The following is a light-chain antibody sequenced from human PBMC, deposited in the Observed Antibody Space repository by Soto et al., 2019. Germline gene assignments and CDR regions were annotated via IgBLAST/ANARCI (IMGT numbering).Light chain of an antibody. Sequence: VMTQSPATLSVSPGERVTLSCRSSQSVGDNLAWFQQKPGQGPRLLIYGASTRATGIPVRFSGSGSETDFTLTISSLRSEDSVVYLCQQYNNWPITFGQGIRLEI. CDR3: QQYNNWPIT. V-gene: IGKV3-15*01. CDR2: GAS. J-gene: IGKJ5*01. CDR1: QSVGDN.